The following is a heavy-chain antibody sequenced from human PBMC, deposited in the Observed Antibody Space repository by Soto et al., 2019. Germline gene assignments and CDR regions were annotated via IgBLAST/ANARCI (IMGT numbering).Heavy chain of an antibody. CDR3: ARGRGKPRNWFDP. D-gene: IGHD6-25*01. J-gene: IGHJ5*02. Sequence: ASVKVSCKASGYTFTSYAMHWVRQAPGQRLEWMGWINAGNGNTKYSQKFQGRVTMTRNTSISTAYMELSSLRSEDTAVYYCARGRGKPRNWFDPWGQGTLVTVSS. CDR2: INAGNGNT. CDR1: GYTFTSYA. V-gene: IGHV1-3*01.